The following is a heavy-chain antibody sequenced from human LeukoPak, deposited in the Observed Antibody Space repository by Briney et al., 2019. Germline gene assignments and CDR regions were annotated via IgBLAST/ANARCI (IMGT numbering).Heavy chain of an antibody. CDR2: IYYSGST. D-gene: IGHD3-22*01. J-gene: IGHJ4*02. V-gene: IGHV4-31*03. Sequence: SESLSLTCTVSGGSISSGGYYWSWIRQHPGKGLEWIGYIYYSGSTYYNPSLKSRVTISVDTSKNQFSLKLSSVTAADTAVYYCARAQYYYDSSGYYPYYFDYWGQGTLVTVSS. CDR1: GGSISSGGYY. CDR3: ARAQYYYDSSGYYPYYFDY.